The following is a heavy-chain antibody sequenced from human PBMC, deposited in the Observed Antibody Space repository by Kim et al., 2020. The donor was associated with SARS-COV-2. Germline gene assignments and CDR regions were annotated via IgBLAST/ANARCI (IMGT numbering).Heavy chain of an antibody. D-gene: IGHD1-7*01. CDR1: GFTFSRYG. Sequence: GRSLRLSCAASGFTFSRYGMHWVRQAPGKGLEWVAVIYYDGSRKYYADSVRGRFTVSRENTKNTLYLQLNILRAEDTAVYYCARDRMEYNWNYSSMDVWGQGTTVTVSS. CDR2: IYYDGSRK. CDR3: ARDRMEYNWNYSSMDV. V-gene: IGHV3-33*01. J-gene: IGHJ6*02.